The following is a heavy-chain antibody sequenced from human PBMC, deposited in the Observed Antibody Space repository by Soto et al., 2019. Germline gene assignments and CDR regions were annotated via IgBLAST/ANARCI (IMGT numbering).Heavy chain of an antibody. CDR3: TTDDPINRS. V-gene: IGHV3-15*01. CDR2: IKSKIDGGTT. CDR1: GFTFSNAW. J-gene: IGHJ5*02. Sequence: GGSLRLSCAASGFTFSNAWMSWVRQTPGKGLEWVGRIKSKIDGGTTDYAAPVKGRFTISRDDSKNTLYLQVNSLKTEDTAVYYCTTDDPINRSWGQGTLVTVSS.